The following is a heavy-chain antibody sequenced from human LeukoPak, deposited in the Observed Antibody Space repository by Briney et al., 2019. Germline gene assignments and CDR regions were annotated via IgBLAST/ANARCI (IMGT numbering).Heavy chain of an antibody. CDR2: IYYSGSI. CDR1: GGSISSGSYY. Sequence: PSETLSLTCTVSGGSISSGSYYWGWIRQPPGKGLEWIGSIYYSGSIYYNPSLKSRVTISVDTSKNQLSLKLRSVTAADTAVYYCARERREQLLPPYTRLVTYFDYWGQGTLVTVSS. V-gene: IGHV4-39*07. CDR3: ARERREQLLPPYTRLVTYFDY. J-gene: IGHJ4*02. D-gene: IGHD1-26*01.